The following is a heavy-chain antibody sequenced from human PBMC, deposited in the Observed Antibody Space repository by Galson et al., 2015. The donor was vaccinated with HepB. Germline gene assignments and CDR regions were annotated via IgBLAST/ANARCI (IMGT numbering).Heavy chain of an antibody. CDR3: ARDSWGYSSSRPHGMDV. V-gene: IGHV3-30*04. D-gene: IGHD6-13*01. CDR1: GFTFSNFA. CDR2: ISYDGKYK. Sequence: SLRLSCAASGFTFSNFAMHWVRQAPGKGLEWVAIISYDGKYKYYADSVKGRFTISRDNSKNTLYLQMNSLRAEDTAVYYCARDSWGYSSSRPHGMDVWGQGTTVTVSS. J-gene: IGHJ6*02.